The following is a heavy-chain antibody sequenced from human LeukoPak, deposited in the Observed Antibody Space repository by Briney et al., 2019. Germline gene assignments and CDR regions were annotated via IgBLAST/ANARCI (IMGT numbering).Heavy chain of an antibody. J-gene: IGHJ4*02. D-gene: IGHD3-10*01. Sequence: TGRSLRPSCAASGFTFSSYGMHWVRQAPGKGLEWVAVISYDGSNKYYADSVKGRFTISRDNSKNTLYLQMNSLRAEDTAVYYCAKDSGYYGSGSYHNGGFDYWGQGTLVTVSS. CDR3: AKDSGYYGSGSYHNGGFDY. V-gene: IGHV3-30*18. CDR1: GFTFSSYG. CDR2: ISYDGSNK.